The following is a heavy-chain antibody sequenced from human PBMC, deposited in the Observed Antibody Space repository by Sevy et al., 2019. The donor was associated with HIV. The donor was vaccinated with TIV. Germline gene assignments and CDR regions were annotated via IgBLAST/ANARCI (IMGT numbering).Heavy chain of an antibody. V-gene: IGHV3-23*01. Sequence: GGCLRLSCAASGFTFSSYAMSWVRQAPGKGLEWVSAISHSGDGPYYADSVKGRFTISRDNSKNTLYLEMNSLRAEDTAVYYCAKGTLVVPTVIYYYYGMSVWGQGTTVTVSS. J-gene: IGHJ6*02. CDR3: AKGTLVVPTVIYYYYGMSV. CDR2: ISHSGDGP. D-gene: IGHD2-2*02. CDR1: GFTFSSYA.